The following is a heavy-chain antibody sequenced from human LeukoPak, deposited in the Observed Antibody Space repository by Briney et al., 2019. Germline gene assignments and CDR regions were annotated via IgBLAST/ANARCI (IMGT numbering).Heavy chain of an antibody. CDR3: ARGLRCSSTSCYPGNWFDP. V-gene: IGHV1-18*01. J-gene: IGHJ5*02. CDR1: GYTFTSNG. CDR2: ISAYNGNT. Sequence: GASVKLSRKASGYTFTSNGISRERQAPGQGHERMGWISAYNGNTNNAQKLQGRVTMTTDTSTSKAYKELRSLMSDDTAVYYCARGLRCSSTSCYPGNWFDPWGQGTLVTVSS. D-gene: IGHD2-2*01.